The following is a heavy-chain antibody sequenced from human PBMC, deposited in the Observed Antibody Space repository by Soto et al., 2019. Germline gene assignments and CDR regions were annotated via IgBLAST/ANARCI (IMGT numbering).Heavy chain of an antibody. D-gene: IGHD3-10*01. CDR1: GYSISSVSY. CDR2: IYHSGST. J-gene: IGHJ6*02. Sequence: SESLSLTCAVSGYSISSVSYWGWIRQPPGKGLGWRGGIYHSGSTNDNPSLKSRVTISVDTSKNQFSLKLSSVTAADTAVYYCARVSGYYGSGRGLYYYGMDVWGQGTTVTVSS. CDR3: ARVSGYYGSGRGLYYYGMDV. V-gene: IGHV4-38-2*01.